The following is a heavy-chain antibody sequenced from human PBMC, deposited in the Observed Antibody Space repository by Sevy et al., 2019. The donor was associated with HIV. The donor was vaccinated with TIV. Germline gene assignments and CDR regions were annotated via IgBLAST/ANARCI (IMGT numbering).Heavy chain of an antibody. J-gene: IGHJ4*02. CDR2: VDPSAGNT. CDR1: GDTFTNNY. CDR3: VRADPDQHFDS. V-gene: IGHV1-46*01. Sequence: ASVKVSCKASGDTFTNNYIHWVRQAPGQGLEWMGMVDPSAGNTTYAQKFQGSVTMTRDTSTSILYMDLRRLRSEDKAVYYCVRADPDQHFDSWGQGTLVTVSS.